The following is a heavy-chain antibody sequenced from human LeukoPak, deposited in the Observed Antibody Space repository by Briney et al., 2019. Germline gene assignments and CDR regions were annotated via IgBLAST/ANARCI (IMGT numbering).Heavy chain of an antibody. D-gene: IGHD1-26*01. CDR3: ARDSFSGSYYYYGMDV. V-gene: IGHV1-8*02. J-gene: IGHJ6*02. Sequence: ASVKVSCKASGYTFTGYYMHWVRQAPGQGLEWMGWMNPNSGNTGYAQKFQGRVTMTRNTSISTAYMELSSLRSEDTAVYYCARDSFSGSYYYYGMDVWGQGTTVTVSS. CDR1: GYTFTGYY. CDR2: MNPNSGNT.